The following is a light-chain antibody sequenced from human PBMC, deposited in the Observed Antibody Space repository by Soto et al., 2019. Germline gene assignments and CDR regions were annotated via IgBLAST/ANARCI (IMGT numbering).Light chain of an antibody. CDR3: QHYNTFPLT. V-gene: IGKV1-5*03. CDR2: KAS. CDR1: QGITNW. J-gene: IGKJ5*01. Sequence: DIQMTQSPYTLSASVGAIVAMTCRASQGITNWLACSQQKPGKPPNLLIYKASGLETGVPTRFSHSGSGTEFTLTVSSLQPDDLASYHCQHYNTFPLTVGQGTRLDI.